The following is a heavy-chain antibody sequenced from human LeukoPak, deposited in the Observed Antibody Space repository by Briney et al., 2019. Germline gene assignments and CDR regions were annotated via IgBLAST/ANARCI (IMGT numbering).Heavy chain of an antibody. CDR3: AKDGYYDFWSGYPEYFQH. V-gene: IGHV3-23*01. CDR2: ISGSGGST. J-gene: IGHJ1*01. Sequence: PGGSPRLSCAASGFTFSSYAMSWVRQAPGKGLEWVSAISGSGGSTYYADSVKGRFTISRDNSKNTLYLQMNSLRAEDTAVYYCAKDGYYDFWSGYPEYFQHWGQGTLVTVSS. CDR1: GFTFSSYA. D-gene: IGHD3-3*01.